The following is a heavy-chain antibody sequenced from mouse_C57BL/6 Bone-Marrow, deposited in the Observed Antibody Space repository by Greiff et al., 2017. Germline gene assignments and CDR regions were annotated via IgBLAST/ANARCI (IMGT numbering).Heavy chain of an antibody. J-gene: IGHJ1*03. Sequence: EVKVVESGGDLVKPGGSLTLSCAASGFTFSSYGMSWVRQTPDKRLAWVATISSGGSYTYYPDSVKGRFTISSDNAKNTLYLQMSSLKSEDTAMYYCARDPTIVTAVCYRYVDVWCRGTTVTVTS. V-gene: IGHV5-6*01. CDR1: GFTFSSYG. CDR3: ARDPTIVTAVCYRYVDV. CDR2: ISSGGSYT. D-gene: IGHD2-5*01.